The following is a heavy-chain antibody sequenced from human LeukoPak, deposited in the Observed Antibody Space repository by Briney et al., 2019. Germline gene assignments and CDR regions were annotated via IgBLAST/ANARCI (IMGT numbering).Heavy chain of an antibody. CDR3: ARDSSWYVPHSYYYGMDV. Sequence: NPSETLSLTCTVSGGSISSSTFYWGWIRQPPGKGLEWIGSIYHSGNTYYNPSLKSRAIISVDTSNNQFALKLSSVTAADTAVYYCARDSSWYVPHSYYYGMDVWGQGITVTVSS. CDR1: GGSISSSTFY. V-gene: IGHV4-39*06. D-gene: IGHD6-13*01. CDR2: IYHSGNT. J-gene: IGHJ6*02.